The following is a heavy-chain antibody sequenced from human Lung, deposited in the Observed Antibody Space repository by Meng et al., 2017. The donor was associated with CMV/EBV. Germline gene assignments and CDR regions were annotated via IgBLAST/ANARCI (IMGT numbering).Heavy chain of an antibody. CDR2: ISYDGTT. D-gene: IGHD3-10*02. V-gene: IGHV4-59*12. CDR1: GGVIIVYY. Sequence: SQTLSLTCAVPGGVIIVYYWSWIRQPPGKGLEWVGSISYDGTTSYNPSLNSRVTISLDTSKSQFSLKLTSVTAADTALYYCAGLLPSGKYVHHWFDPWGQGTLVTVSS. J-gene: IGHJ5*01. CDR3: AGLLPSGKYVHHWFDP.